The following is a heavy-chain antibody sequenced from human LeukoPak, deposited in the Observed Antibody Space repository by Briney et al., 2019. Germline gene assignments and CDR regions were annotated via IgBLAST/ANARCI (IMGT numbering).Heavy chain of an antibody. J-gene: IGHJ4*02. D-gene: IGHD7-27*01. V-gene: IGHV4-59*02. CDR1: GGSVSDYY. Sequence: SETLSLTCTISGGSVSDYYWSWIRQSPGKGLEWIGYIYYTGSTTYNPSLKSRVTISADTSKNQFSLKLSSVTAADTAVYYCASRKLGNDYWGQGTLVTVSS. CDR2: IYYTGST. CDR3: ASRKLGNDY.